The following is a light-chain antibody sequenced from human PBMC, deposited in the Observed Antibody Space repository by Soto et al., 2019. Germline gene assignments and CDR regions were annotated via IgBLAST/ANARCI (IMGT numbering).Light chain of an antibody. CDR2: SNY. Sequence: QSVLTQPPSAFGTPGQRVTISCSGSSSKIGRNAVSRFQQLPGTAPKLFIYSNYQRASGVPDRFSGSKYGTSASLTISVLQPEDEADYYCVTWDDSLRGVVFGGGTPLTVL. CDR1: SSKIGRNA. J-gene: IGLJ7*01. V-gene: IGLV1-44*01. CDR3: VTWDDSLRGVV.